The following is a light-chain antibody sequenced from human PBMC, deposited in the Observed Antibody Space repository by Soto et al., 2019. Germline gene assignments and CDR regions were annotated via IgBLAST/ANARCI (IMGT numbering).Light chain of an antibody. CDR2: KAF. V-gene: IGKV1-5*03. CDR3: PHYNSYSEA. CDR1: QTISSW. J-gene: IGKJ1*01. Sequence: DIQMTQSPSTLSGSVGDRVTITCRASQTISSWLAWYQQKPGKAPKLLIYKAFTLKSGVPSRFSGSGSGTEFTLTISSLQPDDFATYYCPHYNSYSEAFGQGTKVDIK.